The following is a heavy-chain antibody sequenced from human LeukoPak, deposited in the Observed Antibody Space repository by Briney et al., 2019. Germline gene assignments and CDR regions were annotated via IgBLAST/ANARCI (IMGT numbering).Heavy chain of an antibody. J-gene: IGHJ6*02. CDR1: EFTFSNYW. V-gene: IGHV3-7*01. CDR3: ARRGLRSQSGKPYYGSDV. CDR2: IKQDGSEK. D-gene: IGHD3-10*01. Sequence: GGSLRLSCAASEFTFSNYWMSWVRQAPGKGLDWVANIKQDGSEKQYVESVKGRFTISRDNAKNSLYLQMNSLRAEDTAVYYCARRGLRSQSGKPYYGSDVRGQGTTVTVSS.